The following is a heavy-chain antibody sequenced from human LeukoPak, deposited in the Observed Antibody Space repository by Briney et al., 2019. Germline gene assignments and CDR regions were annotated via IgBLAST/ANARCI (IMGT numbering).Heavy chain of an antibody. CDR2: MKPNSGHT. V-gene: IGHV1-8*01. D-gene: IGHD5-12*01. J-gene: IGHJ4*02. Sequence: GASVKVSCKXSGYTFTDYDINWLRQATGQGLEWMGWMKPNSGHTIYAQKFQGRLTMTRDKSKGTAYMELTSLRSDDTAVYYCAADDYGEYAMGYWGQGTLVTVSS. CDR1: GYTFTDYD. CDR3: AADDYGEYAMGY.